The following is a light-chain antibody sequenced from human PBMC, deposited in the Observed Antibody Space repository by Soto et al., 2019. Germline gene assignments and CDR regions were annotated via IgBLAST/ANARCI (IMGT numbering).Light chain of an antibody. J-gene: IGKJ4*01. CDR3: HQYNNWLALT. Sequence: EIVMTQSPATLSVSPGDRATLSCRASQTVSSNLAWYQQKPGQAPRLLIYDASTRATGIPVRFRGSGSGTEFTLTISSLQSEDSAVYYCHQYNNWLALTFGGGTKVEIK. CDR1: QTVSSN. V-gene: IGKV3-15*01. CDR2: DAS.